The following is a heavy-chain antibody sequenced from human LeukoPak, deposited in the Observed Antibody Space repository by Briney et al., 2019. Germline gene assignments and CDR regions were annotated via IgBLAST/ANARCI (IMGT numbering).Heavy chain of an antibody. J-gene: IGHJ4*02. CDR2: ISGSGGST. Sequence: GGSLRLSCAASGFTFSDYYMSWIRQAPGKGLEWVSAISGSGGSTYYADSVKGRFTISRDNSKNTLYLQMNSLRAEDTAVYYCAKTRTMIVVDYWGQGTLVTVSS. V-gene: IGHV3-23*01. D-gene: IGHD3-22*01. CDR1: GFTFSDYY. CDR3: AKTRTMIVVDY.